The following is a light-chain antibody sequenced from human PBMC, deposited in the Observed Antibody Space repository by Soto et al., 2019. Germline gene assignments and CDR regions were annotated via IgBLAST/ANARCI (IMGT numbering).Light chain of an antibody. J-gene: IGKJ4*01. CDR1: QGIRND. Sequence: AIQMTQSPSALSASVGDRVTITCRASQGIRNDLGWYQQKPGKAPKLLIYAASSLQSGVPSRFSGSGSGTDFTLTISSLQPEDFAVYYCQQYHNWLTFGGGTKV. CDR3: QQYHNWLT. V-gene: IGKV1-6*01. CDR2: AAS.